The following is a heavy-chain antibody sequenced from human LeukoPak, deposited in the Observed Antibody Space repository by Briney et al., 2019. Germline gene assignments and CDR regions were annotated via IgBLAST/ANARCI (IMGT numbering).Heavy chain of an antibody. Sequence: GGSLRLSCAASGFTFSSYWMTWVRQAPGEGLEWVASIKQDGSEKYYVDSVKGRFTISRDNAKNSLYLQMNSLRAEDTAVYYCARDAGTGVKWLVRGDYWGQGTLVTVSS. CDR1: GFTFSSYW. V-gene: IGHV3-7*05. CDR2: IKQDGSEK. D-gene: IGHD6-19*01. J-gene: IGHJ4*02. CDR3: ARDAGTGVKWLVRGDY.